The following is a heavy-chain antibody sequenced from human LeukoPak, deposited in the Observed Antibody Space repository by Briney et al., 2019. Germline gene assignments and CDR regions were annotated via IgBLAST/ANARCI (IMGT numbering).Heavy chain of an antibody. D-gene: IGHD1-26*01. J-gene: IGHJ4*02. Sequence: PGGSLRLSCAASGFTFSSYSMNWVRQAPGKGLEWVSYVSSSSSAIYYADSVKGRFTISRDNAKNSLYLQMNSLRDEDAAVYYCARVGQVGAMCSSSDYWGQGTLVTVSS. CDR1: GFTFSSYS. V-gene: IGHV3-48*02. CDR3: ARVGQVGAMCSSSDY. CDR2: VSSSSSAI.